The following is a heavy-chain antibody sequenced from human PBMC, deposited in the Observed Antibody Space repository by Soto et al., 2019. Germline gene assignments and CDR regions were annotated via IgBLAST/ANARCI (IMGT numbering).Heavy chain of an antibody. Sequence: GGSLRLSCAASGFTFSSYWMHWVRQAPGKGLVWVSRINSDGSSTSYADSVKGRFTISRDNAKNTLYLQMNSLRAEDTAVYYCARPQPDIVVVVAADYYGMDVWGQGTTVTVSS. J-gene: IGHJ6*02. CDR1: GFTFSSYW. D-gene: IGHD2-15*01. CDR2: INSDGSST. V-gene: IGHV3-74*01. CDR3: ARPQPDIVVVVAADYYGMDV.